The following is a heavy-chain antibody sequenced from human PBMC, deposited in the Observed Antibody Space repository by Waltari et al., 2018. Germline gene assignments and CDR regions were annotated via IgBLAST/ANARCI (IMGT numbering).Heavy chain of an antibody. CDR2: INHSGST. J-gene: IGHJ3*02. D-gene: IGHD2-15*01. CDR3: ARVRRSGLVVVSGAFEI. CDR1: GYSISSGYY. V-gene: IGHV4-38-2*01. Sequence: QVQLQESGPGLVKPSETLSLTCAVSGYSISSGYYWGWIRQPPGKGLEWIGSINHSGSTYYNPALKSRVNISVDTSKNQFSLKLSSVTAADTAVYYCARVRRSGLVVVSGAFEIWGQGTMVTVSS.